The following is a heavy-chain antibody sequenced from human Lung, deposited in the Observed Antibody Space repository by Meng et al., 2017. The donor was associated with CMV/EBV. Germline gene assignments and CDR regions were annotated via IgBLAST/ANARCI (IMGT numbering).Heavy chain of an antibody. D-gene: IGHD2-2*01. CDR3: AKDVGQLHFDY. J-gene: IGHJ4*02. CDR1: GFTFSNYG. CDR2: IRFDGSNQ. Sequence: QVQLVESGGGGVRPGGSLGLCCVSSGFTFSNYGIYWVRQAPGKGLEWVTFIRFDGSNQHYGDSVKGRFTISRDNSKNTLYLQMNSLRAEDTAVYYCAKDVGQLHFDYWGQGTLVTVSS. V-gene: IGHV3-30*02.